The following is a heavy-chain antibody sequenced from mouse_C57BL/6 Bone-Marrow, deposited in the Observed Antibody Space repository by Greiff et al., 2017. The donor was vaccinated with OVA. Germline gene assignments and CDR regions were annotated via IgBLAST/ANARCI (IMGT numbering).Heavy chain of an antibody. J-gene: IGHJ2*01. CDR3: ARRCYNYDEGFDY. V-gene: IGHV1-78*01. Sequence: VQLQQSDAELVKPGASVKISCKVSGYTFTDHTIHWMKQRPEPGLEWIGYIYPRDGSTKYNAKFKGKATLTADKSSSTAYMQLNSLTSEDSAVYFCARRCYNYDEGFDYWGQGTTLTVSS. D-gene: IGHD2-12*01. CDR2: IYPRDGST. CDR1: GYTFTDHT.